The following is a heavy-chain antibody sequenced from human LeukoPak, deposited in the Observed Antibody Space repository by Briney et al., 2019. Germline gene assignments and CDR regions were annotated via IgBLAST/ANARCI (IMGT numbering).Heavy chain of an antibody. D-gene: IGHD5-18*01. Sequence: GGSLRLSCAASGFTFSNHAMSWVRQTPGKGLQWVSVVSGSGRTTEYADSVKGRFTISRDNSKNTLSLQMNSLRVEDTAIYYCAKNVMVKRYIDYWGQGTLVTVSS. CDR1: GFTFSNHA. CDR3: AKNVMVKRYIDY. J-gene: IGHJ4*02. V-gene: IGHV3-23*01. CDR2: VSGSGRTT.